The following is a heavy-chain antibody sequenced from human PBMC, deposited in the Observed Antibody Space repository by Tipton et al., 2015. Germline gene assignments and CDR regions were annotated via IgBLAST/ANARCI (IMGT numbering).Heavy chain of an antibody. CDR1: GDSISSSNW. Sequence: TLSLTCSVSGDSISSSNWWSWVRQPPGKGLEWIGEIHHGGSTNYNPSLKSRVTMSVDTSKNLFSLKLSSVTAADMAVYYCARGGNNWFDPWGQGTPVTVSS. CDR2: IHHGGST. CDR3: ARGGNNWFDP. V-gene: IGHV4-4*02. J-gene: IGHJ5*02. D-gene: IGHD2-15*01.